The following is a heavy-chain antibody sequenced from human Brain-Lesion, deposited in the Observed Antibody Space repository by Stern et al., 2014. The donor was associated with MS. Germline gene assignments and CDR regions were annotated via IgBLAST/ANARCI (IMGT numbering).Heavy chain of an antibody. V-gene: IGHV3-9*01. J-gene: IGHJ4*02. CDR2: ISWNSGTI. CDR1: GFTFDDYA. Sequence: EVQLVESGGDLVQPGRSLRLSCAAFGFTFDDYAMHWVRQAPGKGLEWVAGISWNSGTIGYADSVKGRFTTSRDNAYSSLYLQMNSLRPEDTALYYCARDITGSSAYFAYGGKGTLVTVS. D-gene: IGHD1-14*01. CDR3: ARDITGSSAYFAY.